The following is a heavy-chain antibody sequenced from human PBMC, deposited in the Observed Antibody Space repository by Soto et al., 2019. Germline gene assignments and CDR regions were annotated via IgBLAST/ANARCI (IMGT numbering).Heavy chain of an antibody. J-gene: IGHJ3*02. Sequence: EVQLVESGGGLVQPGGSLRLSCAASGFTFSDHYMDWVRQAPGKGLEWVRRSRNRANFYTTEYAASVKGRFTISRDDSKNSLYLQMNSLKTEDTAVYYCALLLWFAAGGDIWGQGTMVTVSS. D-gene: IGHD3-10*01. V-gene: IGHV3-72*01. CDR1: GFTFSDHY. CDR3: ALLLWFAAGGDI. CDR2: SRNRANFYTT.